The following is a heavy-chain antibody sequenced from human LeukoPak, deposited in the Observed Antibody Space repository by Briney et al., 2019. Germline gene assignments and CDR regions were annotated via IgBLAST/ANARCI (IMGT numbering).Heavy chain of an antibody. V-gene: IGHV4-59*01. J-gene: IGHJ5*02. CDR2: IYYTGST. D-gene: IGHD1-26*01. CDR1: GDSISSYY. Sequence: SETLSLTCTVSGDSISSYYWNWIRQPPGRGLEWIGHIYYTGSTNYNPSLKSRVTISVDTSRNQFSLKLTSVTAADTAVYYCARGFRNVLHGLIVGWVDPWGQGTLVTVSS. CDR3: ARGFRNVLHGLIVGWVDP.